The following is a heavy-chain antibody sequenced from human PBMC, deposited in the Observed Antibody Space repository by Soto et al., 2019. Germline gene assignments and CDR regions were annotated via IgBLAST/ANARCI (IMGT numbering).Heavy chain of an antibody. Sequence: PGGSLRLSCAASGFTFSDHYMDWVRQAPGKGLEWIGRSRSKPNSYITEYAASVKGRFTISRDESKNSAYLRMNSRKTEDTAVYYCVRATYFSDSSGYTRCLDYWGQGTLVTVSS. V-gene: IGHV3-72*01. J-gene: IGHJ4*02. CDR2: SRSKPNSYIT. CDR3: VRATYFSDSSGYTRCLDY. D-gene: IGHD3-22*01. CDR1: GFTFSDHY.